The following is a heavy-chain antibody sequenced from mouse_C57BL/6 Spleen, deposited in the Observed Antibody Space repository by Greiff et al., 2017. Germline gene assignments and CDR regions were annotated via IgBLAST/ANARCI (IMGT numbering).Heavy chain of an antibody. CDR2: IHPNSGST. Sequence: QVQLQQPGAELVKPGASVKLSCKASGYTFTSYWMHWVKQRPGQGLEWIGMIHPNSGSTNSNEKFKSKATLTVDKSSSTAYMQLSSLTSEDSAVYYCASPTGTSWFAYWGQGTLVTVSA. J-gene: IGHJ3*01. V-gene: IGHV1-64*01. D-gene: IGHD4-1*01. CDR1: GYTFTSYW. CDR3: ASPTGTSWFAY.